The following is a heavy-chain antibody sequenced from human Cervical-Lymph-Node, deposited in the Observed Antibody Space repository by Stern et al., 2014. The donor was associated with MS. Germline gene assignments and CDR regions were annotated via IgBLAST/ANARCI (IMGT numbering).Heavy chain of an antibody. CDR2: IYPGDSET. CDR1: GYSLTNTW. J-gene: IGHJ4*02. Sequence: EVQLVESGAELKKPGESLRIFCKGSGYSLTNTWIGWVRQMPGKGLEWMGIIYPGDSETRYSPSFQGQVTISADKSINTAYLQWSSLKASDTAMYYCARGRGIALRPDYWVQGTLVTVSS. V-gene: IGHV5-51*03. D-gene: IGHD6-13*01. CDR3: ARGRGIALRPDY.